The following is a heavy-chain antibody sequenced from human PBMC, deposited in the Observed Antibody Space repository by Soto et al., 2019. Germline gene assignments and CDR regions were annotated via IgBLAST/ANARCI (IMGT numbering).Heavy chain of an antibody. Sequence: QVQLXXXXXXXKKPGSSVKXSCKXSGGTFSSYGVSXXXQAPGQGLEWMGGIIPVFGTVTHAQEFQGRVTITADESTSTAYMEVSSLRSEDTAVYYCARLRRETYLSDAWGQGTMVTVSS. V-gene: IGHV1-69*01. J-gene: IGHJ3*01. CDR1: GGTFSSYG. CDR3: ARLRRETYLSDA. CDR2: IIPVFGTV.